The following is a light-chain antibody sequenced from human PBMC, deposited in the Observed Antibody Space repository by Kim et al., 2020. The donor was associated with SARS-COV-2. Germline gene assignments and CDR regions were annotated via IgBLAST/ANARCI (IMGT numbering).Light chain of an antibody. J-gene: IGKJ1*01. Sequence: DIQMTQSPSTLSASVGDRVTITCRASQSIDDFLAWYQQKPGKAPKLLIYRASSLKIGVPSRFSGSGSGTEFTLTASSLQPDDFATYYCQQYRSYPWTFGQRTKLEIK. CDR3: QQYRSYPWT. V-gene: IGKV1-5*03. CDR1: QSIDDF. CDR2: RAS.